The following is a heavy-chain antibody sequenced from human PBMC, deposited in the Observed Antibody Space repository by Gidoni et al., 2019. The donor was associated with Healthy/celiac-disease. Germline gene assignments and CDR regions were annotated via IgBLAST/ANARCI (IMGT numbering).Heavy chain of an antibody. CDR3: ERAGGERHYYYMDV. D-gene: IGHD3-16*01. CDR2: INHSGST. V-gene: IGHV4-34*01. Sequence: QVQLQQWGAGLMKPSETLSLTCAVYGGSFSGYYWSWIRQPPGKGLEWIGEINHSGSTNYNPSLKIRVTISVDTSKIQFSLKLRSVTAADTAVYYCERAGGERHYYYMDVWGKGTTVTVSS. CDR1: GGSFSGYY. J-gene: IGHJ6*03.